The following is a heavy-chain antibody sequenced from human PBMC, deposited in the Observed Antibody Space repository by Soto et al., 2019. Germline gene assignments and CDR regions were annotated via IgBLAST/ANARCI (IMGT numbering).Heavy chain of an antibody. Sequence: EVQLVETGGDLIQSGGSLRLSCAASGFAVSSCYMMWVRQAPGKGLECVSVTYTGGSTDYADSVKGRFTVSRDDSRNTVYLQMDSRRADDTAVYYCARDPPTTSDYAMDVWGQGTTVIVSS. J-gene: IGHJ6*02. V-gene: IGHV3-53*02. CDR1: GFAVSSCY. CDR2: TYTGGST. CDR3: ARDPPTTSDYAMDV. D-gene: IGHD1-1*01.